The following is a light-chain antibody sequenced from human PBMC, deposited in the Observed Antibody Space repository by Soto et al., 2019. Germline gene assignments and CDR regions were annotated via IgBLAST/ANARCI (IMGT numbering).Light chain of an antibody. J-gene: IGLJ2*01. CDR3: QSYDSSTVV. Sequence: NFMLTQPHSVSESPGKTVTISCTGSSGSIASNYVQWYQQRPGSAPTTVIYEDNQRPSGVPDRFSGSIDSSSNSASLTISGLEPEDEADCYCQSYDSSTVVFGGGTKLTVL. CDR1: SGSIASNY. CDR2: EDN. V-gene: IGLV6-57*02.